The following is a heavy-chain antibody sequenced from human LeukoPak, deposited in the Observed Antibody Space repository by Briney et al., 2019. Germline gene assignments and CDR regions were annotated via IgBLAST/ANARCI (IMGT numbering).Heavy chain of an antibody. CDR1: GYTFTSYG. CDR3: ATEFDILTGYSPLYYFDY. CDR2: ISAYNGNT. D-gene: IGHD3-9*01. V-gene: IGHV1-18*04. Sequence: ASVKVSCKASGYTFTSYGISWVRQAPGQGLEWMGWISAYNGNTNYAQKLQGRVTMTTDTSTSTAYMELRSLRSDDTAVYYCATEFDILTGYSPLYYFDYWGQGTLVTVSS. J-gene: IGHJ4*02.